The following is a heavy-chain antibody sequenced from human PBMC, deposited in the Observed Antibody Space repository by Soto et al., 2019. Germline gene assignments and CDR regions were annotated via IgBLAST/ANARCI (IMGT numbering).Heavy chain of an antibody. Sequence: HPGGSLRLSCAASGFTFDDYTMHWVRQAPGKGLEWVSLISWDGGSTYYADSVKGRFTISRDNSKNSLYLQMNSLRTEDTALYYCAKATGYCSGGSCHYYYYGMDVWGQGTTVTVSS. CDR3: AKATGYCSGGSCHYYYYGMDV. J-gene: IGHJ6*02. V-gene: IGHV3-43*01. CDR2: ISWDGGST. D-gene: IGHD2-15*01. CDR1: GFTFDDYT.